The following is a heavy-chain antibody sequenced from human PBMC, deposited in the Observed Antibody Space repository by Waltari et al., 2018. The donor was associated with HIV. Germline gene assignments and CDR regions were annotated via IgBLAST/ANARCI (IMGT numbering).Heavy chain of an antibody. Sequence: QVQLVESGGGVVQPGRSLRLSCAASGFTFSSYAMHWVRQAPGRGLGWVAVISYYGDKKYYADSVKSRFTNARDNTKNTLYLQMNSLRTEDTAVYYCAKGASGWSPGYWGQGTLVTVSS. CDR3: AKGASGWSPGY. D-gene: IGHD6-19*01. V-gene: IGHV3-30*18. CDR1: GFTFSSYA. J-gene: IGHJ4*02. CDR2: ISYYGDKK.